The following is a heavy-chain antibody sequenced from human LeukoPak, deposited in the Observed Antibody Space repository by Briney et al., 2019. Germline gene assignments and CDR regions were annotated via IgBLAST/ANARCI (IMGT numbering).Heavy chain of an antibody. CDR2: ISWNSGSI. Sequence: GRSLRLFCAASGFTFDDYAMHWVRQAPGKGLEWVSGISWNSGSIGYADSVKGRFTISKDNAKNSLYLQMNSLRAEDTALYYCAKDREWELLNAFDIWAKGQWSPSLQ. V-gene: IGHV3-9*01. CDR3: AKDREWELLNAFDI. CDR1: GFTFDDYA. D-gene: IGHD1-26*01. J-gene: IGHJ3*02.